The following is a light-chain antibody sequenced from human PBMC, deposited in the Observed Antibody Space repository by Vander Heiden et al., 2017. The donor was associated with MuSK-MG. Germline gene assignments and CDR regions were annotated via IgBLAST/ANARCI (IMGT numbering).Light chain of an antibody. Sequence: IVLTPSPATLSVSPGDRATLSCRASQSVSSNLAWYQQKPGQAPRLLIYGASTRATGIPARFSGSGSGTEFTLTISSLQSEDFAVYYCQQYNNWPPRITFGGGTKVEIK. J-gene: IGKJ4*01. CDR1: QSVSSN. CDR2: GAS. CDR3: QQYNNWPPRIT. V-gene: IGKV3-15*01.